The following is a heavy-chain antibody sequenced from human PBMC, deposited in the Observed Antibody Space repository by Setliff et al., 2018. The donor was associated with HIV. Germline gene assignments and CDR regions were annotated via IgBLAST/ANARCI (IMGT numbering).Heavy chain of an antibody. CDR2: IYHTGST. D-gene: IGHD6-19*01. J-gene: IGHJ5*02. CDR1: GGSISSFNW. Sequence: SSETLSLTCDVSGGSISSFNWWSWVRQSPGKGLEWIGEIYHTGSTNYSPSLKSRVTISVDKSKNQFSLKLSSLTAADTAFYYCARPRRVRSRAWYWFDIWGQGTLVTVSS. CDR3: ARPRRVRSRAWYWFDI. V-gene: IGHV4-4*02.